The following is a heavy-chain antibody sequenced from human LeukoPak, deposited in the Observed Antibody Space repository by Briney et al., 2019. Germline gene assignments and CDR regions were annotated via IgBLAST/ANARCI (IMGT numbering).Heavy chain of an antibody. J-gene: IGHJ6*03. V-gene: IGHV3-21*01. CDR1: GFTFSNYN. Sequence: GGSLRLSCAASGFTFSNYNMNWVRQTPGKGLEWVSSITRGSIYTFYADSVKGRFTISRDNAKNSLSLQMDSLRAEDTAVYYCARDPYNGSYGDDYYYYMDVWGKGTTVTISS. CDR2: ITRGSIYT. CDR3: ARDPYNGSYGDDYYYYMDV. D-gene: IGHD1-26*01.